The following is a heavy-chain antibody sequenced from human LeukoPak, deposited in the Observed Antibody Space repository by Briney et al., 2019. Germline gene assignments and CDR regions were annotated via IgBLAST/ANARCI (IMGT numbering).Heavy chain of an antibody. Sequence: GGALRLSCAASGFPFNGYWMDWVRQAPGKGMQWVANINQDGSVQYYADSVKGRFTISRDNAKNSLYLQMNSLRAEDTAVYFCSRSLDYVGQGALVTVSS. J-gene: IGHJ4*02. CDR3: SRSLDY. V-gene: IGHV3-7*01. CDR2: INQDGSVQ. CDR1: GFPFNGYW.